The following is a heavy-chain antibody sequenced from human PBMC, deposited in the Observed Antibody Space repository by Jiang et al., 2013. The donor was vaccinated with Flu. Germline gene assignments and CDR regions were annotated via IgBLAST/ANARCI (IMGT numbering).Heavy chain of an antibody. J-gene: IGHJ4*02. CDR3: ARLGGSRTLYYFDY. V-gene: IGHV7-4-1*02. CDR2: INTNTGNP. D-gene: IGHD3-10*01. CDR1: GYILTSYL. Sequence: KPGASVKVSCQASGYILTSYLMSWVRQAPGQGLEWMGWINTNTGNPTNAQGFTGRFVFSLDTSVNTAYLQINSLKAEDTAVYYCARLGGSRTLYYFDYWGQGTLVTVSS.